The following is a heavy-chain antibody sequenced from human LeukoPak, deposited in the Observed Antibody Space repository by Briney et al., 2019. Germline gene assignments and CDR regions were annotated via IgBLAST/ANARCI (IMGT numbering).Heavy chain of an antibody. CDR1: GFTFSSYG. CDR2: IRYDGSNK. Sequence: PGGSLRLSCAASGFTFSSYGMHWVRQAPGKGLEWVAFIRYDGSNKYYADSVEGRLTISRDNSKNTLYLQMNSLRAEDTAVYYCAGADILTGYYSGILFDYWGQGTLVTVSS. CDR3: AGADILTGYYSGILFDY. D-gene: IGHD3-9*01. J-gene: IGHJ4*02. V-gene: IGHV3-30*02.